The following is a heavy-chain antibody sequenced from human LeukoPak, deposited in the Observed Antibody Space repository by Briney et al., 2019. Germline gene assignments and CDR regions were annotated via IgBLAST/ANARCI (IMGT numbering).Heavy chain of an antibody. V-gene: IGHV1-69*13. D-gene: IGHD2-8*02. Sequence: SVKVSCKASGGTFSSYAISWVRQAPGQGLEWMGGIIPIFGTANYAQKFQGRVTITADESASTAYMELSSLRSEDTAVYYCARGSPLLSHYYGMDVWGKGTTVTVSS. CDR3: ARGSPLLSHYYGMDV. CDR2: IIPIFGTA. CDR1: GGTFSSYA. J-gene: IGHJ6*04.